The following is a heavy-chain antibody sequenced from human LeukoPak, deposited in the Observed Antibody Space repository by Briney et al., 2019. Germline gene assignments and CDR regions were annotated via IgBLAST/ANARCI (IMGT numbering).Heavy chain of an antibody. CDR3: AKTRPLDSSSWSHGDY. J-gene: IGHJ4*02. Sequence: GVSLRLSCAASGFTFSSYAMSWVRQAPGKGLEWVSAISGSGDSTYYGDSVKGRFTISRDNSKNTLYLQMNSLRAEDTAVYYCAKTRPLDSSSWSHGDYWGQGTLVTVSS. D-gene: IGHD6-13*01. V-gene: IGHV3-23*01. CDR1: GFTFSSYA. CDR2: ISGSGDST.